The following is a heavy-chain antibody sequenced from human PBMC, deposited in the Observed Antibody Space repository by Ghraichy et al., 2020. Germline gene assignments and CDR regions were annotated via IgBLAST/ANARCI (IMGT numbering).Heavy chain of an antibody. CDR2: IYYSGST. D-gene: IGHD5-18*01. CDR3: ARQTRVDTAMAPTHPFDH. CDR1: GGSISSSSYY. J-gene: IGHJ4*02. V-gene: IGHV4-39*01. Sequence: SETLSLTCTVSGGSISSSSYYWGWIRQPPGKGLEWIGSIYYSGSTYYNPSLKSRVTISVDTSKNQFSLKLSSVTAADTAVYYCARQTRVDTAMAPTHPFDHWGQGILVTVSS.